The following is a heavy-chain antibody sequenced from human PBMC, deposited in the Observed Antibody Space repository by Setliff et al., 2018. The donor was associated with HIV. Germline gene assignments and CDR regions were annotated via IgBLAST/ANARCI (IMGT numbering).Heavy chain of an antibody. CDR3: ASRVYYYDSNNFLREEGFDP. CDR1: GGPSTDHY. J-gene: IGHJ5*02. CDR2: IHHTGYI. D-gene: IGHD3-22*01. V-gene: IGHV4-34*01. Sequence: PSETLSLTCAVYGGPSTDHYWNWIRQSPGMGLEWIAEIHHTGYINYNPSLRSRVSVSRDMSSNQFSLRLSSVTAADSAVYYCASRVYYYDSNNFLREEGFDPWGQGTLVTVSS.